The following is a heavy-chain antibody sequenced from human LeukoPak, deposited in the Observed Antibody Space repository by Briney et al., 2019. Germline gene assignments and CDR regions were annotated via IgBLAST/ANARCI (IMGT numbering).Heavy chain of an antibody. D-gene: IGHD2-8*01. J-gene: IGHJ3*02. CDR1: GFTFRFYR. V-gene: IGHV3-7*05. Sequence: PGGSLRLSCAASGFTFRFYRMSWPRQAPGKGLEWVANIKQDGSEKYYVDSVKGRFTISRDNAKNSLYLQMNCLRAEDTAIYYFTRVRCPSGVCYRDDAFYIWGLGTMVTVSS. CDR3: TRVRCPSGVCYRDDAFYI. CDR2: IKQDGSEK.